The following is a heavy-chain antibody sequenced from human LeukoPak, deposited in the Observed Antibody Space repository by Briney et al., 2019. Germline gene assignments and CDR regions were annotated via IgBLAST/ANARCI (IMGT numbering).Heavy chain of an antibody. V-gene: IGHV4-61*02. CDR3: AGDDCSSSSCYLFH. Sequence: PSETLSLTRTVSGGSISSTPHYWGWIRQPAGKGLEWMGRISSAGHTNYSPFLKGRVLLSVDTSRNQFSLKLTSVTAADTAVYYCAGDDCSSSSCYLFHWGQGTLVTVSS. CDR1: GGSISSTPHY. CDR2: ISSAGHT. D-gene: IGHD2-2*01. J-gene: IGHJ4*02.